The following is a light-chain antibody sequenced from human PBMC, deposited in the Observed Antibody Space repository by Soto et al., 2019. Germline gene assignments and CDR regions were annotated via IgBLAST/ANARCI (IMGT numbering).Light chain of an antibody. Sequence: AIQMTQSPSSLSASVGDRVTITCRASQDIRNDLGWYQQKPGKAPILLIYAASTLQSGVPSRFSGGGSGSDFTLTISSLQPVDFATYYCLQDYNYPWTFGPGTKVEIE. J-gene: IGKJ1*01. CDR1: QDIRND. CDR3: LQDYNYPWT. V-gene: IGKV1-6*01. CDR2: AAS.